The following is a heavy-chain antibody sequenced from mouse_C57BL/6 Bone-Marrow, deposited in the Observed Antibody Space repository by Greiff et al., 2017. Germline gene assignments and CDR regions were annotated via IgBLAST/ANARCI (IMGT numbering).Heavy chain of an antibody. V-gene: IGHV1-69*01. D-gene: IGHD2-3*01. CDR1: GYTFTSYW. Sequence: VQLQQPGAELVMPGASVKLSCKASGYTFTSYWMHWVKQRPGQGLEWIGEIDPSDSYTNYNQKFKGKSTLTVDKSSSPAYMQLSSLTSEDSAVYYCARRDGYYGRYYFDYWGQGTTLTVSS. CDR3: ARRDGYYGRYYFDY. CDR2: IDPSDSYT. J-gene: IGHJ2*01.